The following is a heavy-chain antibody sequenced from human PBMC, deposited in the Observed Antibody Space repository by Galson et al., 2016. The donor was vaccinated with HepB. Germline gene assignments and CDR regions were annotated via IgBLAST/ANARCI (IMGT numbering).Heavy chain of an antibody. V-gene: IGHV3-23*01. J-gene: IGHJ5*02. CDR1: GFTLSSYA. Sequence: SLRLSCAASGFTLSSYAMSWVRQAPGKGLEWASAISNSGDNTFYTDSVKGRFTISRDTSRNTLYLQMNSLRAEDTAVYYGFGAQSSPWGQGTLVTVSS. D-gene: IGHD4/OR15-4a*01. CDR2: ISNSGDNT. CDR3: FGAQSSP.